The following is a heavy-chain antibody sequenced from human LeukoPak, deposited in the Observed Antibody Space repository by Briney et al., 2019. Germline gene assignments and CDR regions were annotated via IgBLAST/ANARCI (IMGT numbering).Heavy chain of an antibody. V-gene: IGHV4-59*01. CDR3: TRGQLGVYWYFDL. D-gene: IGHD7-27*01. CDR1: GGSISSFY. CDR2: IYYSGST. J-gene: IGHJ2*01. Sequence: KPSETLSLTCTVSGGSISSFYWSWIRQPPGKGLEWIGHIYYSGSTNFNPSLKSRVTISVDTSKNQFSLKLNSVTAADTAVYFCTRGQLGVYWYFDLWGRGTLVTVSS.